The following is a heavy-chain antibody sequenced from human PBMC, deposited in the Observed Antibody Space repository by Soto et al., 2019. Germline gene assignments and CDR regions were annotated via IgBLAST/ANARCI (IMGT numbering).Heavy chain of an antibody. CDR3: ARVCVGYCHNGMDV. D-gene: IGHD2-21*01. CDR2: IYSGGST. V-gene: IGHV4-31*01. Sequence: QVQLQESGPGLVKPSQTLSLTCTVSGGSISSGGYYWTWIRQHPGKGLEWIGYIYSGGSTYYNPSLKSLLTKSVDTSKNQFSLKLSSVTAADTAVYYCARVCVGYCHNGMDVWGQGTTVTVSS. CDR1: GGSISSGGYY. J-gene: IGHJ6*02.